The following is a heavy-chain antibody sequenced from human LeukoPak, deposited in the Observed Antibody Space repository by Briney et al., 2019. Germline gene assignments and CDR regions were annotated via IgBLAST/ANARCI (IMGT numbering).Heavy chain of an antibody. J-gene: IGHJ5*02. CDR1: GFTFSSYG. Sequence: GGSLRLSCAASGFTFSSYGMHWVRQAPGKGLEWVAFIRYDGSNKYYADSVKGRFTISRDNSKNTLYLQMNSLRAEDTAVYYCAKDGAGSGTMIVVVINWFDPWGQGTLVTVSS. D-gene: IGHD3-22*01. CDR2: IRYDGSNK. CDR3: AKDGAGSGTMIVVVINWFDP. V-gene: IGHV3-30*02.